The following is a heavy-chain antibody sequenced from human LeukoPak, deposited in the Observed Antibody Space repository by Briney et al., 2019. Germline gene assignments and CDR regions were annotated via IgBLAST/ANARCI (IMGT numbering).Heavy chain of an antibody. D-gene: IGHD1-26*01. J-gene: IGHJ4*02. CDR1: GGSISSSSYY. CDR3: AKTSGSYYTY. V-gene: IGHV4-39*01. Sequence: PSETLSLTCTVSGGSISSSSYYWGWIRQPPGKGLEWIGSISYTGNTYHNPSLKSRVTISVDTSKNQFSLKLSSVTAADTAVYYCAKTSGSYYTYWGQGTLVTVSS. CDR2: ISYTGNT.